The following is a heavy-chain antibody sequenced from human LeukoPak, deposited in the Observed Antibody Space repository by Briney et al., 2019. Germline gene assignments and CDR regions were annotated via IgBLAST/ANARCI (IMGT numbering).Heavy chain of an antibody. CDR3: AKRRGAPYYFDTSGYYFDY. CDR2: ISYDGSYK. J-gene: IGHJ4*02. CDR1: GFTFSNYG. V-gene: IGHV3-30*18. Sequence: PGGSLRLSCVASGFTFSNYGMHWVRQAPGKGLEWVAVISYDGSYKYYADSVKGRFTISRDSSNNTLYLQMNSLRPDDTAVYYCAKRRGAPYYFDTSGYYFDYWGQGTLVTVSS. D-gene: IGHD3-22*01.